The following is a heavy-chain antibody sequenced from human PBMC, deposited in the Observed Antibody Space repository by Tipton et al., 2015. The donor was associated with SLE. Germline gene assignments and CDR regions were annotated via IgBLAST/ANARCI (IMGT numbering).Heavy chain of an antibody. CDR3: ARGDWLFSENLQQ. J-gene: IGHJ1*01. CDR1: GYTFLSYA. Sequence: QSGPEVKKPGASVRVSCKASGYTFLSYAFSWVRQAPGQGLEWMGWISVYSGDTKYAQKFQDRVTMTTDTSTSTAYMELRSLRSDDTAMYYCARGDWLFSENLQQWGQGTLVTLSS. V-gene: IGHV1-18*01. D-gene: IGHD3-9*01. CDR2: ISVYSGDT.